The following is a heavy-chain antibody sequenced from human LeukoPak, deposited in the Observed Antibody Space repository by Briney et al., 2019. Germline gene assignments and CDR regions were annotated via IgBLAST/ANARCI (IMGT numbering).Heavy chain of an antibody. V-gene: IGHV4-4*07. D-gene: IGHD2-21*02. J-gene: IGHJ6*02. Sequence: SETLSLTCTVSGGSMSGYYWNWIRQPAGKGLEWIGRIHTTGGTNSKPSLKSRLIMSVDTSTNQFSLRMRLVTAADTAVYYCARNLGGDDYYFYGMDVWGQGTTVTVSS. CDR1: GGSMSGYY. CDR2: IHTTGGT. CDR3: ARNLGGDDYYFYGMDV.